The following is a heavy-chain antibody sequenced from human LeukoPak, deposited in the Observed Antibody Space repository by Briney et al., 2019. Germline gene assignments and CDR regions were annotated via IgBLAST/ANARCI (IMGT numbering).Heavy chain of an antibody. CDR2: ISYHGNNK. V-gene: IGHV3-30*04. CDR3: ARPAVGTMVRGVSYLDF. D-gene: IGHD3-10*01. CDR1: GFTFNNYA. J-gene: IGHJ4*02. Sequence: PGGSLRLSCASSGFTFNNYAMHWVRQAPGKGLEWVAVISYHGNNKYYGDSVKGRFTISRDNSKNTLYLQMNSLRAEDTAVYYCARPAVGTMVRGVSYLDFWGQGTLVTVSS.